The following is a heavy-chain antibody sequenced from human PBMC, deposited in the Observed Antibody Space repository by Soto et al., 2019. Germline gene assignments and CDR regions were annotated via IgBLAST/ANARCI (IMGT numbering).Heavy chain of an antibody. J-gene: IGHJ4*02. D-gene: IGHD6-13*01. Sequence: SETLSLTCAVSGGSISSSSWWSWVRQPPGKGLEWIGEIYHTGNTNYNPSLESRVTISVDKSKNQFSLNLNSVTAADTAVYYCARDSTAEAGNRRYYFDYWGQGTLVTVSS. CDR3: ARDSTAEAGNRRYYFDY. CDR2: IYHTGNT. V-gene: IGHV4-4*02. CDR1: GGSISSSSW.